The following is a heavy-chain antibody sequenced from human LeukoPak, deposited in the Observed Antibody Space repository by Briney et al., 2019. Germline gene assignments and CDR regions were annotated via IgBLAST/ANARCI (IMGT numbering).Heavy chain of an antibody. Sequence: ASVKVSCKASGGTFSSYAISWVRQAPGQGLEWMGWINPNSGGTNYAQKFQGWVTMTRDTSISTAYMELSRLRSDDTAVYYCAREYYYDSSGSYYFDYWGQGTLVTVSS. CDR1: GGTFSSYA. CDR3: AREYYYDSSGSYYFDY. CDR2: INPNSGGT. J-gene: IGHJ4*02. V-gene: IGHV1-2*04. D-gene: IGHD3-22*01.